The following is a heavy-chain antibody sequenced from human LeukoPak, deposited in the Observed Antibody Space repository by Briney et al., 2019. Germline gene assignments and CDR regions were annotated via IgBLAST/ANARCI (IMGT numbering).Heavy chain of an antibody. CDR2: ISYDGSNK. J-gene: IGHJ4*02. V-gene: IGHV3-30*18. CDR3: AKWSNQLGIDY. Sequence: ARSPSLSCAASGFTFSSYGMHWVRQAPGKGLEWVAVISYDGSNKYYADSVKGRFTISRDNSRNTLYLQMNSLRAEDTAVYYCAKWSNQLGIDYWGQGTLLPFSS. CDR1: GFTFSSYG. D-gene: IGHD6-13*01.